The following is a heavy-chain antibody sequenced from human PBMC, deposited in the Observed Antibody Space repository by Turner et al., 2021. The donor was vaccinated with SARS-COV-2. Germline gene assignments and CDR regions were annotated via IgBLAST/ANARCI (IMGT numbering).Heavy chain of an antibody. J-gene: IGHJ4*02. CDR1: RFKFDDYA. CDR2: ISWNGASM. Sequence: EVQLVASGGGLVQPGWFLRLSCSASRFKFDDYAVPWVGQAPGKGLEWVTGISWNGASMDYADSVKDRITISRDNAKNSLYLQVNSLRAEDSALYYCAKEAQNGYNSHWGRGALVTVSS. D-gene: IGHD5-12*01. V-gene: IGHV3-9*01. CDR3: AKEAQNGYNSH.